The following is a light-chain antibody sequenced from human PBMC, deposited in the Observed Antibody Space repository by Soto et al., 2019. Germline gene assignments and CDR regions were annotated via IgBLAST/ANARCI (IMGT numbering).Light chain of an antibody. V-gene: IGKV1-5*01. CDR3: QQYNTYSRA. CDR1: QSIVNW. CDR2: DAS. Sequence: DIQMTHSPSTLSASVGDRVTITFRASQSIVNWLAWYQQKPGRAPKLLIYDASSLEGGVPSRFSGSGSGTEFTLTISSLQPDDFATYYCQQYNTYSRAFGQGTKVDIK. J-gene: IGKJ1*01.